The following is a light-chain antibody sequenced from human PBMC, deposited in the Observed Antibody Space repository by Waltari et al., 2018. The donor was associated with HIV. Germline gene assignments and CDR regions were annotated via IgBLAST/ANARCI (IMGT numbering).Light chain of an antibody. J-gene: IGLJ2*01. CDR2: RNN. CDR3: AAWTDSLRGVV. V-gene: IGLV1-47*01. Sequence: QSVLTQPPSASGTPGQRVIISCSGSSSNIGSFYVYWYQQLPGSAPKLLIYRNNQRPSGVPDRFSGSKSGTSASLAISGLRSEDEADYYCAAWTDSLRGVVFGGGTKLSVL. CDR1: SSNIGSFY.